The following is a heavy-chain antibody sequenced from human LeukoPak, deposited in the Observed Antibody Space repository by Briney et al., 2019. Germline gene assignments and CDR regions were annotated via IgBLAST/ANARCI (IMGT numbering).Heavy chain of an antibody. V-gene: IGHV3-33*01. J-gene: IGHJ4*02. CDR1: GFTFSSYG. Sequence: PGGSLRLSCAAFGFTFSSYGMQWVRQAPGKGLEWVAVIWYDGSNKYYADSVKGRFTISRDNSKNTLYLQMNSLRAEDTAVYYCARSVDPIDYWGQGTLVTVSS. CDR2: IWYDGSNK. D-gene: IGHD5-24*01. CDR3: ARSVDPIDY.